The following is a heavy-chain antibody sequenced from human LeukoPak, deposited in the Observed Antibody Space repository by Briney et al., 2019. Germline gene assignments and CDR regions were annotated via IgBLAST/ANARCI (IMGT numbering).Heavy chain of an antibody. V-gene: IGHV3-23*01. CDR1: GFTFSSYA. Sequence: GGSLRLSCAASGFTFSSYAMSWVRQAPGKGLEWVSAISGSGGSTYYADSVKGRFTISRDNSKNTLYLQMTGLRAEDTARYYCAKHPRLVRYFDSWGQGTLVTVSS. D-gene: IGHD6-6*01. J-gene: IGHJ4*02. CDR2: ISGSGGST. CDR3: AKHPRLVRYFDS.